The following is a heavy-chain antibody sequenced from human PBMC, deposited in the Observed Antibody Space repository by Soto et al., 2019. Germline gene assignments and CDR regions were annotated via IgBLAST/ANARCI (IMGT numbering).Heavy chain of an antibody. Sequence: SETLSLTCTVSGGSIGSGDYYWSWIRQPPGKGREWIGYIYYSGSTYYNSSLKSRVTISVDTFKNQLSLKLNSVTAADTAVYYCARAFDDSSGYYGGLGYWGQGTLVTVSS. CDR1: GGSIGSGDYY. V-gene: IGHV4-30-4*01. CDR2: IYYSGST. J-gene: IGHJ4*02. CDR3: ARAFDDSSGYYGGLGY. D-gene: IGHD3-22*01.